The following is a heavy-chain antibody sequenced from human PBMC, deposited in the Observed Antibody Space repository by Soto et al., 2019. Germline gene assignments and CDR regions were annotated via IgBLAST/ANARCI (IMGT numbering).Heavy chain of an antibody. CDR1: GGTFSSYA. CDR2: IIPIFGTA. D-gene: IGHD1-7*01. J-gene: IGHJ6*02. Sequence: QVQLVQSGAEVKKPGSSVKVSCKASGGTFSSYAISWVRQAPGQGLEWRGGIIPIFGTANYAQKFQGRVTITADESTSTAYMELSSLRSEDTAVYYCAGPPELTRIYYYYGMDVWGQGTTVTVSS. CDR3: AGPPELTRIYYYYGMDV. V-gene: IGHV1-69*12.